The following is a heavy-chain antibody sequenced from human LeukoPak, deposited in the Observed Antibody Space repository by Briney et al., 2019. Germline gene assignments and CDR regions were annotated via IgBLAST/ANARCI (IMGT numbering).Heavy chain of an antibody. CDR3: ARGVVVTYNWFDH. CDR1: GGSISSGGYY. V-gene: IGHV4-31*03. CDR2: IYYSGST. Sequence: PSQTLSLTCTVSGGSISSGGYYWSWIRQHPGKGLEWIGYIYYSGSTYYNPSLKSRVTISVDTSKNQFSLKLSSVTAADTAVYYCARGVVVTYNWFDHWGQGTLVTVSS. D-gene: IGHD2-21*02. J-gene: IGHJ5*02.